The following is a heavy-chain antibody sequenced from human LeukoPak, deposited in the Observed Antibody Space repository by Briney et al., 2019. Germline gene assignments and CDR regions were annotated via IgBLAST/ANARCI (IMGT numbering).Heavy chain of an antibody. CDR3: AKDLSTSSYYYYVMDV. Sequence: PGGSLRLSCAASGFTFSSYGMHWVRQAPGKGLEWVAFISYDGSAKYYADSMKGRFTISRDNSKNTLYLQMNSLRAEDTAVYFCAKDLSTSSYYYYVMDVWGQGTMVTVSS. CDR1: GFTFSSYG. J-gene: IGHJ6*02. D-gene: IGHD2-2*01. V-gene: IGHV3-30*18. CDR2: ISYDGSAK.